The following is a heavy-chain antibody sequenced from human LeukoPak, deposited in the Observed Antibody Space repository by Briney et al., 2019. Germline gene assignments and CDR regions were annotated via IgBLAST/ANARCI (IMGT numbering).Heavy chain of an antibody. J-gene: IGHJ4*02. CDR1: GLTFSSYT. D-gene: IGHD2-2*01. CDR2: ICSTRTYI. V-gene: IGHV3-21*01. CDR3: ARGFGGYCSSTSCLVTIDY. Sequence: GGSRRLSCAASGLTFSSYTMNWVRQAPGKGPEWVSSICSTRTYICYADSLKGRFTISRDNAKNSLYLQMDSLRAEDTAVYYCARGFGGYCSSTSCLVTIDYWGQGTLVTVSS.